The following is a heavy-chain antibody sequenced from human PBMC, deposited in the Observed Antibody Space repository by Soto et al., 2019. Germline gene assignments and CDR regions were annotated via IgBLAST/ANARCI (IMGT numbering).Heavy chain of an antibody. CDR3: PRGTDYTHLASYYYGLDV. Sequence: SETLSLTCIVSGGSVTSYYWNWVRQPPGKGLEWSAHSYYNWGTKSNPSLKSRVTLSIDMSKNQLSLNMTSVTAADTALYYCPRGTDYTHLASYYYGLDVWGQGTTVSASS. V-gene: IGHV4-59*02. D-gene: IGHD4-4*01. CDR1: GGSVTSYY. CDR2: SYYNWGT. J-gene: IGHJ6*02.